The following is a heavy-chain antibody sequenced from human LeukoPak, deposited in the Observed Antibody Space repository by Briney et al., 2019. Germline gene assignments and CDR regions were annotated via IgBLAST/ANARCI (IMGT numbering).Heavy chain of an antibody. Sequence: GGSLRLSCAASGFTFSSYGMHWVRQAPGKGLEWVAVISYDGSNKYYADSVKGRFTISRDNSKNTLYLQMNSLRAEDTAVYYCARRAGYSSGWYVGGAFDIWGQGTMVTVSS. D-gene: IGHD6-19*01. CDR2: ISYDGSNK. CDR3: ARRAGYSSGWYVGGAFDI. V-gene: IGHV3-30*03. J-gene: IGHJ3*02. CDR1: GFTFSSYG.